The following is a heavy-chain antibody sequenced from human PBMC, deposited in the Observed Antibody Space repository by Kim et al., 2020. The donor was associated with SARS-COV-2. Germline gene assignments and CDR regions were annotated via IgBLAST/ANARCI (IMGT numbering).Heavy chain of an antibody. CDR3: AGTVAGTLTDDY. CDR2: IIPIFGTA. CDR1: GGTFSSYA. J-gene: IGHJ4*02. D-gene: IGHD6-19*01. V-gene: IGHV1-69*13. Sequence: SVKVSCKASGGTFSSYAISWVRQAPGQGLEWMGGIIPIFGTANYAQKFQGRVTITADESTSTAYMELSNLRSEDTAVDYCAGTVAGTLTDDYWGQGTLVAVSS.